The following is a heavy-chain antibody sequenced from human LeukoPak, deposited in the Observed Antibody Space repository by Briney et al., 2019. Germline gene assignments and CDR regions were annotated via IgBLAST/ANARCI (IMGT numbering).Heavy chain of an antibody. J-gene: IGHJ4*02. CDR1: GGSFSGYY. CDR2: INHSGST. D-gene: IGHD4-17*01. Sequence: SETLSLTCAVYGGSFSGYYWSWIRQPPGKGLEWIGEINHSGSTNYNPSLKSRVTISIDTSKNQFSLKLSSVTAADTAVYYCARTRTTVHDYWGLGTLVTVSS. CDR3: ARTRTTVHDY. V-gene: IGHV4-34*01.